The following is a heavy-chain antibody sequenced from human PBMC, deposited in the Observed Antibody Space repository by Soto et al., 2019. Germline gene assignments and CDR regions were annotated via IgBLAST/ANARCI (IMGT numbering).Heavy chain of an antibody. D-gene: IGHD1-20*01. Sequence: DVQLVESGGGLIQPGGSLRLSCAVSGFSVSSKYMSWVRQAAGKGLEWVSSISRGSDYIFYADTVKGRFTISRDNARNSLYLQMSSLRAEDTAVYYCAKDSGCVNNACAYDPWGQGTLVSVSS. CDR3: AKDSGCVNNACAYDP. CDR1: GFSVSSKY. CDR2: ISRGSDYI. V-gene: IGHV3-21*01. J-gene: IGHJ5*02.